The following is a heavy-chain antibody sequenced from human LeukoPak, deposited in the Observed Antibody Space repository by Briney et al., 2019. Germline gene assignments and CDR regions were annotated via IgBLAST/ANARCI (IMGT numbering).Heavy chain of an antibody. CDR1: GVSIRIHY. CDR3: ERAKNYYDSSGYTY. D-gene: IGHD3-22*01. J-gene: IGHJ4*02. Sequence: DTLSLTRTLSGVSIRIHYWIGIRQPPGKGLEGIGYMYHSERPNYNHYPNRKVPVTVAPSKNQFSLTLRSVTAADTAVYYCERAKNYYDSSGYTYWGQGTLVTVSS. V-gene: IGHV4-59*11. CDR2: MYHSERP.